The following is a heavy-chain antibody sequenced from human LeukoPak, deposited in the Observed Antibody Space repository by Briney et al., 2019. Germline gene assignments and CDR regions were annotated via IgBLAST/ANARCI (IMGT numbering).Heavy chain of an antibody. V-gene: IGHV3-74*01. CDR2: INSDGSST. J-gene: IGHJ4*02. D-gene: IGHD1-26*01. CDR1: GFTFSSYW. CDR3: ARDPKQGGTYWNYFDY. Sequence: GGSLRLSCAASGFTFSSYWMHWVRQAPGKGPVWVSRINSDGSSTYYADSVKGRFTISRDNAKNTLYLQMNSLRAEDTAVYYCARDPKQGGTYWNYFDYWGQGALVTVSP.